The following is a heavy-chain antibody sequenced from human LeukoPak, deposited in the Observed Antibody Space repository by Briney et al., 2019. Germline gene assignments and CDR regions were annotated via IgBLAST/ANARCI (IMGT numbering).Heavy chain of an antibody. CDR2: ISGSGGST. D-gene: IGHD3-22*01. CDR3: AKSRYYDSSGYRS. V-gene: IGHV3-23*01. Sequence: PGGSLRLSCAASGFTFSSYAMSWVRQAPGKGLEWVSAISGSGGSTYYADSVKGRFTISRDNSKDTLYLQMNSLRAEDTAVYYCAKSRYYDSSGYRSWGQGTLVTVSS. CDR1: GFTFSSYA. J-gene: IGHJ4*02.